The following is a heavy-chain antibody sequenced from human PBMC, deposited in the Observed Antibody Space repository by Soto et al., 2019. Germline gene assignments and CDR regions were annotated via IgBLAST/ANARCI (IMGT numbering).Heavy chain of an antibody. CDR2: INPNSGAT. D-gene: IGHD6-13*01. CDR3: ATIHRSSTSRGSDFDP. Sequence: QVQLVQSGAEVKKPGAPLKVSCKAYDNYFPGYKKPWWRKALGQGLEWRGWINPNSGATTYAQKFQGRVTLTRDTSISTAYLEVRRLRSDDTAVYYCATIHRSSTSRGSDFDPWGQGTQVTVSS. CDR1: DNYFPGYK. J-gene: IGHJ5*02. V-gene: IGHV1-2*02.